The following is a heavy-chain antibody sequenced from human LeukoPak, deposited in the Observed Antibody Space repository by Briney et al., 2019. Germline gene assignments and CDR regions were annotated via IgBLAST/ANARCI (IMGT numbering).Heavy chain of an antibody. Sequence: PSETLSRTCTVSGGSSSSFSFYWGWIRQPPGKGLEWIGSILYSGSTYYNPSLKSRVAMSVDTSNKQFSLNLSSVTAADTAVYYCGRTTGLVRRIDYWGQGTLVTVSS. CDR3: GRTTGLVRRIDY. CDR2: ILYSGST. V-gene: IGHV4-39*01. J-gene: IGHJ4*02. CDR1: GGSSSSFSFY. D-gene: IGHD2/OR15-2a*01.